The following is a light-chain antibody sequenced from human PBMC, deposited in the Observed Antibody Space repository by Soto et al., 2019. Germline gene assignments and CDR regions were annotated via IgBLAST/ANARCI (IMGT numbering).Light chain of an antibody. CDR3: GTWDSSLCAYV. J-gene: IGLJ1*01. CDR2: ENN. Sequence: QSVLTQPPSMSAAPGQKVTISCSGSSSNIGNNYVSWYQQLPGTAPKLLIYENNKRPSGIPDRFSGSKSGTSATLGITGLQTGDEADYYCGTWDSSLCAYVFGTGTKVTVL. V-gene: IGLV1-51*02. CDR1: SSNIGNNY.